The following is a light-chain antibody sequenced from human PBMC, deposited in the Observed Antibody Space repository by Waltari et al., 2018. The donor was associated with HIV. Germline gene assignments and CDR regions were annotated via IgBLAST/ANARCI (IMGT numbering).Light chain of an antibody. CDR2: ENY. CDR1: SPNIGNNY. V-gene: IGLV1-51*02. J-gene: IGLJ2*01. Sequence: QSVLTQPPSVSAAPGQTVNISCSGSSPNIGNNYVSWYQHLPGTAPKLLISENYKRPSGIPDRFSGSKSGTSATLGITGLQPGDEADYYCGTWDSSLSAGVFGGGTKLTVL. CDR3: GTWDSSLSAGV.